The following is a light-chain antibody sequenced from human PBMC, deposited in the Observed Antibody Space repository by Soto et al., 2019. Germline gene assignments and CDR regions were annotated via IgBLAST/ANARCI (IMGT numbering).Light chain of an antibody. V-gene: IGLV2-14*01. CDR3: SSYTTSSTYV. Sequence: QSALTQPASVSGSPGQPITISCTGTSTDVGRYNYVSWYQQHPGKAPKLMIYDVANRPSGVSNRFSGSKSGITASLTISGLQAEDDADYYCSSYTTSSTYVFGTGTKLTVL. J-gene: IGLJ1*01. CDR2: DVA. CDR1: STDVGRYNY.